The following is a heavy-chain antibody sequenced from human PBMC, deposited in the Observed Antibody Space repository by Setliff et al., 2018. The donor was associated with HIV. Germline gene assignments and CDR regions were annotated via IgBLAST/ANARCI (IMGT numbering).Heavy chain of an antibody. D-gene: IGHD3-10*01. CDR2: ISGNGGGT. V-gene: IGHV3-23*01. J-gene: IGHJ4*02. Sequence: QPGGSLSLSCAASGFTFNIYTMSWVRQAPGKGPEWASVISGNGGGTNYADSVKGRFTISRDNSKNMVYLQMSNVRAEDTAVYYCAKDLHYGSGNYGWHWGQGTLVTVSS. CDR1: GFTFNIYT. CDR3: AKDLHYGSGNYGWH.